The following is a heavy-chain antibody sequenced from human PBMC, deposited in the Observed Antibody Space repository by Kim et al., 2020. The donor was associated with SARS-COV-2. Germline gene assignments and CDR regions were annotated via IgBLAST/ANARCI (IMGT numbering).Heavy chain of an antibody. J-gene: IGHJ4*02. Sequence: GGSLRLSCAVSGFTFRNYAMHWVRQAPGKGLEWVAVISHDGSNKYYVDSVKGRFTISRDNSKNTLYLPMNSLRAEDTAVYYCGRSSDSKLNDEIVVGYCGPGTLVTVSS. V-gene: IGHV3-30*04. CDR3: GRSSDSKLNDEIVVGY. D-gene: IGHD1-1*01. CDR2: ISHDGSNK. CDR1: GFTFRNYA.